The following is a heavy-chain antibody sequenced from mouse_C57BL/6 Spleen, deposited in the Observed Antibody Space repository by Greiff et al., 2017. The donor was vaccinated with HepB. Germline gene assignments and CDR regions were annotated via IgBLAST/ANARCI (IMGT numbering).Heavy chain of an antibody. CDR2: ISSGSSTI. CDR1: GFTFSDYG. D-gene: IGHD2-12*01. J-gene: IGHJ4*01. CDR3: AKAYYSNPRVYYSAMDY. Sequence: EVKVVESGGGLVKPGGSLKLSCAASGFTFSDYGMHWVRQAPEKGLEWVAYISSGSSTIYYADTVKGRFTISRDNAKNTLFLQMTSLRSEDTAMYYCAKAYYSNPRVYYSAMDYWGQGTSVTVSS. V-gene: IGHV5-17*01.